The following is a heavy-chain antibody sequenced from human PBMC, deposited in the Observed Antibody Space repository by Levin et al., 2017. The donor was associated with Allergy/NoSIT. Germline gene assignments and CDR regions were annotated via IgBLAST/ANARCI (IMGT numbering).Heavy chain of an antibody. Sequence: GESLKISCAASGFTFSSYSMNWVRQAPGKGLEWVSSISSSSSYIYYADSVKGRFTISRDNAKNSLYLQMNSLRAEDTAVYYCARFETGSSYVDYWGQGTLVTVSS. CDR3: ARFETGSSYVDY. J-gene: IGHJ4*02. V-gene: IGHV3-21*01. CDR2: ISSSSSYI. D-gene: IGHD6-13*01. CDR1: GFTFSSYS.